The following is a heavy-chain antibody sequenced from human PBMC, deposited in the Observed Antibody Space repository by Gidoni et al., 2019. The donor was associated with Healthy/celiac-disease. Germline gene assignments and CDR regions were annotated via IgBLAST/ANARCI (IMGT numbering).Heavy chain of an antibody. CDR1: GFTFSSYA. D-gene: IGHD4-17*01. V-gene: IGHV3-23*01. Sequence: EVQLLESGGGLVQPGGSLRLSCAASGFTFSSYALSWVRQAPGKGLEWVSAISGSGCSTYYADSVKGRFTISRDNSKNTLYLQMNRLRAEDTAVYYCAKDRFSTTVVTYVYWFDPWGQGTLVTVSS. J-gene: IGHJ5*02. CDR3: AKDRFSTTVVTYVYWFDP. CDR2: ISGSGCST.